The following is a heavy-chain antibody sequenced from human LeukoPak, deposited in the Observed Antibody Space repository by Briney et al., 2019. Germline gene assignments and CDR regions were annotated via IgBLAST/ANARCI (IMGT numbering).Heavy chain of an antibody. CDR2: IYYTGST. V-gene: IGHV4-39*01. CDR3: ARQGNVVSDNYDSSGYYPLDY. Sequence: SETLSLTCTVSGDSISSSSYYWGWIRQSPGKGLEWIGSIYYTGSTYHNPSLKSRVTISVDTSKNQFSLKLGSVTAADTAVYYCARQGNVVSDNYDSSGYYPLDYWGQGTLVTVSS. CDR1: GDSISSSSYY. D-gene: IGHD3-22*01. J-gene: IGHJ4*02.